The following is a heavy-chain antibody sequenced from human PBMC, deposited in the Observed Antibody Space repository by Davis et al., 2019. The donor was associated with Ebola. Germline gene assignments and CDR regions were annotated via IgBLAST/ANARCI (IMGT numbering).Heavy chain of an antibody. CDR3: ARGWSTAIVY. CDR2: IKQDGSEK. D-gene: IGHD5-18*01. Sequence: GGSLRLSCAASGFTFSSYSMNWVRQAPGKGLEWVANIKQDGSEKYYVDSVKGRFTISRDNAKNSLYLQMNSLRAEDTAVYYCARGWSTAIVYWGQGTLVTVSS. V-gene: IGHV3-7*03. J-gene: IGHJ4*02. CDR1: GFTFSSYS.